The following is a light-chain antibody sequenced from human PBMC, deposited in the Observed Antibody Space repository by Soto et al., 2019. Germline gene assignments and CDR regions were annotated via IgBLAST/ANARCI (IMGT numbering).Light chain of an antibody. Sequence: QSALTQPPSVSGTPGQSITISCTGTSSDVGGYNDVSWYQQHPGKAPKLMIYDVSHRPSGVSNRFSGSKSGNTASLTISGLQAEDEADYYCSSYTSSSTPVVFGGGTKLTVL. CDR1: SSDVGGYND. CDR2: DVS. J-gene: IGLJ2*01. V-gene: IGLV2-14*01. CDR3: SSYTSSSTPVV.